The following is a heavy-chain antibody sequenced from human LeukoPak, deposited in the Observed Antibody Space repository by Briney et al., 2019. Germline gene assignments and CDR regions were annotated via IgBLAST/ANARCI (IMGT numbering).Heavy chain of an antibody. Sequence: SGGSLRLSCAASGFTFSSYGMHWVRQAPVKGLEWVAVISYDGSNKYYADSVKGRFTISRDNSKNTLYLQMNSLRAEDTAVYYCAKDVARYYYDNDFDYWGQGTLVTVSS. V-gene: IGHV3-30*18. J-gene: IGHJ4*02. CDR2: ISYDGSNK. CDR3: AKDVARYYYDNDFDY. D-gene: IGHD3-22*01. CDR1: GFTFSSYG.